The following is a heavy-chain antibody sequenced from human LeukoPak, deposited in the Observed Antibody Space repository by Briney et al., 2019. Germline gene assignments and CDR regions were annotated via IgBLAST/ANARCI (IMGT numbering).Heavy chain of an antibody. CDR2: IYYSGST. D-gene: IGHD5-12*01. CDR1: GGSISSGGYY. Sequence: SETLSLTCTVSGGSISSGGYYWSWIRQHPGKGLEWIGYIYYSGSTYYNPSLKSRVTISVDTSKNQFSLKLSSVTAADTAVYYCARDREWATFDYWGQGTLVTVSS. J-gene: IGHJ4*02. CDR3: ARDREWATFDY. V-gene: IGHV4-31*03.